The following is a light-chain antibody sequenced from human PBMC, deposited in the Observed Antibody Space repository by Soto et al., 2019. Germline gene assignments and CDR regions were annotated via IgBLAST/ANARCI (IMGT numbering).Light chain of an antibody. CDR1: SSDVGGYNY. CDR2: DVS. V-gene: IGLV2-11*01. J-gene: IGLJ3*02. CDR3: CSYAGRYSWV. Sequence: QSVLTHPRSVSGSPGQSVTISCTGTSSDVGGYNYVSWYQQHPGKAPKLMIYDVSKRPSGVPDRFSGSKSGNTASLTISGLQAEDEADYYCCSYAGRYSWVFGGGTKLTVL.